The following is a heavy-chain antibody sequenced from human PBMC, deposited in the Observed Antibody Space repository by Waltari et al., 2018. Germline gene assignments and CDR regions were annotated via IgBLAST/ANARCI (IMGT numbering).Heavy chain of an antibody. Sequence: QVQLVQSGAEVKKPGSSVKVSCKASGGTFSSYTISWLRQAPGQGLEWMGRIIPILGIANYAQKFQGRVTITADKSTSTAYMELSSLRSEDTAVYYCARVSSSWYTHYWGQGTLVTVSS. V-gene: IGHV1-69*02. CDR2: IIPILGIA. CDR3: ARVSSSWYTHY. J-gene: IGHJ4*02. CDR1: GGTFSSYT. D-gene: IGHD6-13*01.